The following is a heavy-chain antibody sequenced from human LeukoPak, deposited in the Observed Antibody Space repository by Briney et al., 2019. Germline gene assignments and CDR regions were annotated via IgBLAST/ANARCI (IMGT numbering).Heavy chain of an antibody. Sequence: ASVKVSCKASGYTFTGYYMHWVRQAPGQGLEWMGWINPNSGGTNYAQKFQGRVTMTRDTSINTAYMELSRLRSDDTAVYYCARDPREVYYGMDVWGQGTTVTVSS. CDR1: GYTFTGYY. J-gene: IGHJ6*02. CDR3: ARDPREVYYGMDV. V-gene: IGHV1-2*02. CDR2: INPNSGGT.